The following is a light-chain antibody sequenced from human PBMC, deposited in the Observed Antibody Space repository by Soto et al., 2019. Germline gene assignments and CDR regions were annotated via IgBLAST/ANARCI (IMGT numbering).Light chain of an antibody. Sequence: DIQMTQSPSTLSASLGDRVTITCRASQSISSWLAWYQQKPGKAPKLLIYDASSLESGVPSRFSGGGSGTEFTLTISSLQPDDFATYYCQHYDRYSGTFGQGTKVDIK. J-gene: IGKJ1*01. CDR1: QSISSW. CDR3: QHYDRYSGT. V-gene: IGKV1-5*01. CDR2: DAS.